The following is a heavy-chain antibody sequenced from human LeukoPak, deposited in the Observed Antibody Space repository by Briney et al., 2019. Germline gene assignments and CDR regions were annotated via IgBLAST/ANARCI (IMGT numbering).Heavy chain of an antibody. Sequence: GGSLRLSCAVSGLTFNNYAMSWVRQAPGKGLEWVSAISKSGDHTYYAASAKGRFTIYRDNSKNTQYLQMNSLRAEDTAVYYCAKDVGKWESLHFFDYWGQGTLVTVSS. J-gene: IGHJ4*02. D-gene: IGHD1-26*01. CDR3: AKDVGKWESLHFFDY. CDR1: GLTFNNYA. V-gene: IGHV3-23*01. CDR2: ISKSGDHT.